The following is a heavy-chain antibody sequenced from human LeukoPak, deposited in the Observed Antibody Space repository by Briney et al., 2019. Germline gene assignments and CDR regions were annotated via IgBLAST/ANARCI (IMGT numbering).Heavy chain of an antibody. V-gene: IGHV1-24*01. J-gene: IGHJ3*02. CDR1: GYTLTELS. Sequence: GASVKVSCKVSGYTLTELSMHWVRQAPGKGLEWMGGFDPEDGETIYAQKFQGRVTMTEDTSTDTAYMELSSLRSEDTAVYYCATDPEYYYDSSGYYAFDIWGQGTMVTVSS. D-gene: IGHD3-22*01. CDR2: FDPEDGET. CDR3: ATDPEYYYDSSGYYAFDI.